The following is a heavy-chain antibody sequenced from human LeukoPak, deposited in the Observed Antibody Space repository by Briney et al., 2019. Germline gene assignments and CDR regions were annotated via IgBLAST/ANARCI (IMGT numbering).Heavy chain of an antibody. CDR1: GFTFSSYA. Sequence: GGSLRLSCAASGFTFSSYAMHWVRQAPGKGLEYVSAISSNGGSTYYANSVKGRFTISRDNSKNTLYLQMNSLRAEDTAVYYCARDLGSGGDYWGQGTLVTVSS. CDR2: ISSNGGST. CDR3: ARDLGSGGDY. D-gene: IGHD4-23*01. V-gene: IGHV3-64*01. J-gene: IGHJ4*02.